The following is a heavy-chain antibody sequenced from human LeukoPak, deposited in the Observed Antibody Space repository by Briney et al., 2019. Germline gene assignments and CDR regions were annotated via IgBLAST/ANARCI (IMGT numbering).Heavy chain of an antibody. D-gene: IGHD3-10*01. V-gene: IGHV1-69*04. CDR1: GGTFISYA. CDR2: IIPILGIT. J-gene: IGHJ4*02. Sequence: ASVKVSCKASGGTFISYAISWVRQAPGQGLEWMGRIIPILGITNYAQKFQGRVTITADKSTSTAYMELRSLRSEDTAVYCCARGAGSYYHDPLDYWGQGTLVTVSS. CDR3: ARGAGSYYHDPLDY.